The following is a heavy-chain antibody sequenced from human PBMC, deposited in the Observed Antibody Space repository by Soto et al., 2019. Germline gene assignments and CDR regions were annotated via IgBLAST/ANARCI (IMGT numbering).Heavy chain of an antibody. Sequence: QVQLQESGPGLVKPSQTLSLTCSVSGGSISSGAYYWTWIRQHPGKGLEWIGYIYYSGSTYYNPSLKSRVTISVDTSKSQCSLKLRSVTAADTAVYYCARDGRLVNYYYYGMDVWGQGTTVTVSS. CDR3: ARDGRLVNYYYYGMDV. CDR1: GGSISSGAYY. D-gene: IGHD6-13*01. J-gene: IGHJ6*02. V-gene: IGHV4-31*03. CDR2: IYYSGST.